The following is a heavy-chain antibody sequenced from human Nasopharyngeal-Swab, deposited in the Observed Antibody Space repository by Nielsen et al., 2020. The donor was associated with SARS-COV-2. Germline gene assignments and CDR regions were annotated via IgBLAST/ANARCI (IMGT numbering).Heavy chain of an antibody. J-gene: IGHJ4*02. CDR2: ISGSGGST. CDR1: GFTFSSYA. V-gene: IGHV3-23*01. D-gene: IGHD3-10*01. Sequence: GGSLRLSCAASGFTFSSYAMSWVRQAPGKGLEWVLAISGSGGSTYYADSVKGRFTISRDNSKNTLYLQMNSLRAEDTAVYYCAKVWFGELGLYYFDYWGQGTLVTVSS. CDR3: AKVWFGELGLYYFDY.